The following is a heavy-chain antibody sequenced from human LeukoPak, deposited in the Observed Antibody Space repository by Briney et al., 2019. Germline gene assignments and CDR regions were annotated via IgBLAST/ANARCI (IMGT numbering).Heavy chain of an antibody. CDR1: GGTFSSYA. D-gene: IGHD6-13*01. Sequence: GASVKVSCKASGGTFSSYAISWVRQAPGQGLEWMGGIIPIFGTANYAQKFQGRVTITADKSTSTAYMELSSLRSEDTAVYYCARGRRIAAAADFYGEWGQGTLVTVSS. CDR2: IIPIFGTA. CDR3: ARGRRIAAAADFYGE. V-gene: IGHV1-69*06. J-gene: IGHJ4*02.